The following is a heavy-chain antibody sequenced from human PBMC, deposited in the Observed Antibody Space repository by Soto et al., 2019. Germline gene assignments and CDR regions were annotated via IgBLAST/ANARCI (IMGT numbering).Heavy chain of an antibody. CDR3: ARPVDFWSGPTRHNWFDP. D-gene: IGHD3-3*01. J-gene: IGHJ5*02. V-gene: IGHV4-39*01. CDR1: GGPISSSSYY. CDR2: IYYSGST. Sequence: LSLTCTVSGGPISSSSYYWGWIRQPPGKGLEWIGSIYYSGSTYYNPSLKSRVTISVDTSKNQFSLKLSSVTAADTAVYYCARPVDFWSGPTRHNWFDPWGQGTLVTVSS.